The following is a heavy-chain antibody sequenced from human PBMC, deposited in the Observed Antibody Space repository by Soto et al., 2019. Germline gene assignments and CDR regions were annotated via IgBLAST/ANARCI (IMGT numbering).Heavy chain of an antibody. D-gene: IGHD3-10*01. Sequence: QVQLIQSGPEVRKPGASVKVSCKTSGYTFTDYGISWVRQAPGQGLEWMGWISTAHADIGYAQKFQGRVTMTKDTSTSTSFMVLRSLRSDDTAIYYCARDLAYIREYWGQGTQVTVSS. CDR3: ARDLAYIREY. V-gene: IGHV1-18*01. CDR2: ISTAHADI. CDR1: GYTFTDYG. J-gene: IGHJ4*02.